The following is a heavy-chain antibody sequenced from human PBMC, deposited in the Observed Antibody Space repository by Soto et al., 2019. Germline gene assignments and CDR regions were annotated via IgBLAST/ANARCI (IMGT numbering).Heavy chain of an antibody. CDR3: AKDPNGDYVGAFEM. Sequence: EVQLLESGGALVQPGGSLRLSCAASGFTFSNFAMSWVRQTPGRGPEWVSGISSSGGRTYYADSVKGRFTISRDHSTNTLSLEMNSLRAEDTAVYYCAKDPNGDYVGAFEMWGQRTMVIVSS. CDR1: GFTFSNFA. V-gene: IGHV3-23*01. D-gene: IGHD4-17*01. J-gene: IGHJ3*02. CDR2: ISSSGGRT.